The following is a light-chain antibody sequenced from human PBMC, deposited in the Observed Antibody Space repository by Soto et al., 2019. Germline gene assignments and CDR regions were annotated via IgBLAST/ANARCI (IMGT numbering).Light chain of an antibody. CDR3: PQANSFPRT. J-gene: IGKJ3*01. Sequence: DIQMTQSPSSVSASVGDRVTITCRATQGISSWLAWCQQKPGKAPKLLIYAASSLQSGVPSRFSGSGSGTDFTLTINNLQPEDFATYYCPQANSFPRTFGPGTKVDIK. V-gene: IGKV1-12*01. CDR1: QGISSW. CDR2: AAS.